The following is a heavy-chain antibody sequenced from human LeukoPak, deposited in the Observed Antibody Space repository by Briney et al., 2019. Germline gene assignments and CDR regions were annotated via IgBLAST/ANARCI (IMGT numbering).Heavy chain of an antibody. CDR2: FDPEDGEDGET. V-gene: IGHV1-24*01. CDR1: GSSLIEVA. CDR3: AMTDRYAGRPFDY. J-gene: IGHJ4*02. D-gene: IGHD3-9*01. Sequence: ASVKVSCKVSGSSLIEVAIHWVRQAPGKGLEWVGSFDPEDGEDGETHYAQKFQGRVTMTEDASTDTAYMELTSLRSEDTALYYCAMTDRYAGRPFDYWGQGTLVTVSS.